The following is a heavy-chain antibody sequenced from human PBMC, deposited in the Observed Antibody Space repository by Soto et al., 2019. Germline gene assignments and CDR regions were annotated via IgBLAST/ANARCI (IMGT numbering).Heavy chain of an antibody. CDR2: ISAYNGNT. D-gene: IGHD3-10*01. J-gene: IGHJ5*02. Sequence: ASVKVSCKASGYTFTSYGISWVRQAPGQGLEWMGWISAYNGNTNYAQKLQGRVTMTTDTSTSTAYMELRSLRSDDTAVYYCARTGYYGSGSPRPNWFDPWGQGTLVTVAS. CDR3: ARTGYYGSGSPRPNWFDP. V-gene: IGHV1-18*01. CDR1: GYTFTSYG.